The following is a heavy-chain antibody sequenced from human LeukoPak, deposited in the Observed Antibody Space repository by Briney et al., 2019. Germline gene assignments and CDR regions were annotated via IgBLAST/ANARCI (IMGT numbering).Heavy chain of an antibody. CDR1: GGSISSYY. V-gene: IGHV4-59*06. CDR3: ARGSGSYSLFDY. CDR2: IYYSGST. J-gene: IGHJ4*02. D-gene: IGHD3-10*01. Sequence: PSETLSLTCTVSGGSISSYYWSWIRQPPGKGLEWIGYIYYSGSTYYNPSLKSRVTISVDTSKNQFSLKLSSVTAADTAVYYCARGSGSYSLFDYWGQGTLVTVSS.